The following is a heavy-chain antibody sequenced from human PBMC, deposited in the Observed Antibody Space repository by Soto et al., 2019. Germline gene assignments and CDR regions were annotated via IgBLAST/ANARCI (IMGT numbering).Heavy chain of an antibody. J-gene: IGHJ5*02. V-gene: IGHV4-59*01. CDR1: GGSISSYY. Sequence: SETLSLTCTVSGGSISSYYWSWIRQPPGKGLEWIGYIYYSGSTNYNPSLKSRVTISVDTSKNQFSLKLSSVTAADTAVYYCARDGGGDSGSGWFDPWGQGTLVTVSS. CDR2: IYYSGST. D-gene: IGHD6-19*01. CDR3: ARDGGGDSGSGWFDP.